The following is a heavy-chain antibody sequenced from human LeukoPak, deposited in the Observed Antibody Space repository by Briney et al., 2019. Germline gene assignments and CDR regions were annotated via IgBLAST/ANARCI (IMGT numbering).Heavy chain of an antibody. D-gene: IGHD4-11*01. CDR1: GFTFSSYA. V-gene: IGHV3-23*01. CDR2: ISGSGGST. Sequence: GGSLRLSSAASGFTFSSYAMSWVRPAPGKGLEWVSAISGSGGSTYYADSVKGRFTISRDNSKNTLYLQMNSLRAEDTAVYYCAKPPSMTTVNTGYYYYYMDVWGKGTTVTVSS. CDR3: AKPPSMTTVNTGYYYYYMDV. J-gene: IGHJ6*03.